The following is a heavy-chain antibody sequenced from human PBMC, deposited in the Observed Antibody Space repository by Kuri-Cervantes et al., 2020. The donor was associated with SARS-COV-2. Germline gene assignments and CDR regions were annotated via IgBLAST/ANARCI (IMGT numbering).Heavy chain of an antibody. Sequence: SETLSLTCTVSGGSISSYYWSWIRQPPGKGLEWIGYIYYSGSTYYNPSLKSRVTISVDTSKNQFSLKLSSVTAADTAVYYCARRIVWALRGPDNWFDPWGQGTLVTVSS. CDR1: GGSISSYY. CDR2: IYYSGST. CDR3: ARRIVWALRGPDNWFDP. V-gene: IGHV4-59*12. J-gene: IGHJ5*02. D-gene: IGHD2-8*01.